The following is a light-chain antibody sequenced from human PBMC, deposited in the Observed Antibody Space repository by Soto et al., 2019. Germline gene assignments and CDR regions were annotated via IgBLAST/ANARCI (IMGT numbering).Light chain of an antibody. CDR1: QRINRY. CDR2: DAS. CDR3: QRYNSYPLT. Sequence: DIQMTQSPSTLSASVGDRVTITCRATQRINRYLAWYQQKPGKAPKLLIYDASILESGVPSRFSGSASGTEFILTISSLQPEDFATYYCQRYNSYPLTFGGGTKVENK. V-gene: IGKV1-5*01. J-gene: IGKJ4*01.